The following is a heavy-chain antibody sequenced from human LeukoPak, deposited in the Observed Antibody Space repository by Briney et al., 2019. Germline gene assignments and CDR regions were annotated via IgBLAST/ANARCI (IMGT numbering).Heavy chain of an antibody. Sequence: GGSLRLSCAASGFTFSSYWMHWVRQAPGKGLVWVSRINSDGSITSYADSVKGRFTISRDNSKNTLYLQMNSLRTEDTAVYYCARDQGNWNSNTPNLYHFDYWGQGTLVTVSS. CDR1: GFTFSSYW. V-gene: IGHV3-74*01. J-gene: IGHJ4*02. CDR3: ARDQGNWNSNTPNLYHFDY. D-gene: IGHD1-7*01. CDR2: INSDGSIT.